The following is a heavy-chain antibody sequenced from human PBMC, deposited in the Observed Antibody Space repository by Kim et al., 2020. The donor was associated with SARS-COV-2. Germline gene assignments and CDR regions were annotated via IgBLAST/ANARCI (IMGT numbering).Heavy chain of an antibody. J-gene: IGHJ4*02. CDR3: ARFGRLVDDY. V-gene: IGHV3-7*03. CDR2: IKRDGSEK. D-gene: IGHD6-19*01. Sequence: GGSLRLSCAASGFTFNSYWMSWVRQAPGKGLEWVAHIKRDGSEKLYVDSVKGRFTISRDNAKNSLYLQMNSLRVEDTAVYYCARFGRLVDDYWGQGTLVTVSS. CDR1: GFTFNSYW.